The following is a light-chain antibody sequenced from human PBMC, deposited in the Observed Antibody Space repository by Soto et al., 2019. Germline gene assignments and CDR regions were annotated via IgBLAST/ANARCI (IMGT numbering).Light chain of an antibody. V-gene: IGKV1-27*01. CDR3: HSYNSIPRT. CDR2: GAS. CDR1: QGISEY. Sequence: DIQMAQSPSSLSASIGDRVTITCRASQGISEYLAWYQQRPGNAPNLLIYGASILQSGVPSRFSGSGSGTHFTLTISSLQPEAVATYYCHSYNSIPRTFGQGTTVDIK. J-gene: IGKJ1*01.